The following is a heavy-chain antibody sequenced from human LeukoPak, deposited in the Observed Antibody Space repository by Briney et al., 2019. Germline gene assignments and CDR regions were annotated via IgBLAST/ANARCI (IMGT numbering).Heavy chain of an antibody. D-gene: IGHD6-19*01. CDR2: IYSGGST. V-gene: IGHV3-53*01. CDR1: GFTFGSNY. CDR3: ARGGIAVALDY. J-gene: IGHJ4*02. Sequence: GGSLRLSCAVSGFTFGSNYMTWVRQAPGKGLEWVSLIYSGGSTYYADSVKGRFTISRDNSKNTLFLQMNSLRAEDTAVYYCARGGIAVALDYWGQGTLVTVSS.